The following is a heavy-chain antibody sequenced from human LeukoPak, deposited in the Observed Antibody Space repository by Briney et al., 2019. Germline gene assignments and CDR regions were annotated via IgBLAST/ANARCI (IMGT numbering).Heavy chain of an antibody. J-gene: IGHJ4*02. V-gene: IGHV3-23*01. Sequence: PGGSLRLSCAASGFTFSSYAMSWVRQAPGKGLEWVSAITGSGGSTYYADSVKGRFTISRDNSKNTLYLQMNSLRAEDTAVYYCAKDSSRGYSYGSDFDYWGQGTLVTVSS. CDR2: ITGSGGST. D-gene: IGHD5-18*01. CDR3: AKDSSRGYSYGSDFDY. CDR1: GFTFSSYA.